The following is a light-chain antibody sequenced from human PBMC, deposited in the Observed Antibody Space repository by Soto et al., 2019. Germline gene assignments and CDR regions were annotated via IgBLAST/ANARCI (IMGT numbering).Light chain of an antibody. CDR3: QSYDSSNWV. CDR1: SGSIASNY. Sequence: VLTQPHSVSESPGKTVTISCTRSSGSIASNYVQWYQQRPGSSPTTVIYEDNQRPSGVPDRFSGSIDSSSNSASLTISGLKTEDEADYYCQSYDSSNWVFGGGTKVTVL. J-gene: IGLJ3*02. V-gene: IGLV6-57*01. CDR2: EDN.